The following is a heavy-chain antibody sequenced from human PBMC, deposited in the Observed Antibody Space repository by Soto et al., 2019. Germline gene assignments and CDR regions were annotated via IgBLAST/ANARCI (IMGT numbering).Heavy chain of an antibody. CDR3: ATSLVTSRARVDY. J-gene: IGHJ4*02. CDR2: IYYTGST. CDR1: GGSIYTGGFY. V-gene: IGHV4-31*03. Sequence: SETLSLTFTVSGGSIYTGGFYWSWIRQLPGKGLQWLGYIYYTGSTQYTPSLKSRLSTSTATSDNQFSLRLNSVTAADTAVYDCATSLVTSRARVDYWGQGTPVTVSS. D-gene: IGHD1-26*01.